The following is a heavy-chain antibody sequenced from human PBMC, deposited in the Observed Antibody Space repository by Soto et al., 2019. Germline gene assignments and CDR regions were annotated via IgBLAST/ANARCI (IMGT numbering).Heavy chain of an antibody. D-gene: IGHD6-19*01. Sequence: GASVKVSCKASGYTFTGYYMHWVRQAPGQGLEWMGWINPNSGGTNYAQKFQGWVTMTRDTSISTAYMELSRLRSDDTAVYYCARDLKGSGWYVGAYYYYYYGMDVWGQGTTVTVS. CDR1: GYTFTGYY. CDR3: ARDLKGSGWYVGAYYYYYYGMDV. V-gene: IGHV1-2*04. CDR2: INPNSGGT. J-gene: IGHJ6*02.